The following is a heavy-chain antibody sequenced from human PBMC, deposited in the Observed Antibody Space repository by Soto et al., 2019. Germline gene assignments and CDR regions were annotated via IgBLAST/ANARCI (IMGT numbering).Heavy chain of an antibody. J-gene: IGHJ4*02. V-gene: IGHV1-24*01. CDR2: FDPEDGET. Sequence: QVQLVQSGAEVKKPGASVKVSCKVSGYTLTELSMHWVRQAPGKGLEWMGGFDPEDGETIYAQKFQGRVTVTEDTATDTAYLELSSLRSEDTAVYYCATGHGERGGWYGWGQGTLVTVSS. CDR3: ATGHGERGGWYG. CDR1: GYTLTELS. D-gene: IGHD6-19*01.